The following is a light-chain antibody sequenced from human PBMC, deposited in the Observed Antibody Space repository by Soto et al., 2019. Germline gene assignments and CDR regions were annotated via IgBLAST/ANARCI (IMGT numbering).Light chain of an antibody. CDR2: AAS. CDR1: RSVGAY. CDR3: QHYQGPPLT. Sequence: KAKRSVGAYLAWYQQSPGLAPRLLIYAASSRATGIPDRFSGSGSGTDITLNNIRLEPQHSAVYASQHYQGPPLTAGGGTKVDIK. J-gene: IGKJ4*01. V-gene: IGKV3-20*01.